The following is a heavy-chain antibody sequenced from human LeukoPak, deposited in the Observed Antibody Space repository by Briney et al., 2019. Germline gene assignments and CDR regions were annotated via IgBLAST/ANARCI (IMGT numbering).Heavy chain of an antibody. V-gene: IGHV1-18*01. Sequence: GASVKVSCKASGCTFSSYAISWVRQAPGQGLEWMGWISAYNGDTNYVQKFQGRVTMTTDTSTSKAYMELKSLRSDDTAVYYCAREEGAPIAAANIWGLGTKVTVSS. CDR2: ISAYNGDT. J-gene: IGHJ3*02. CDR3: AREEGAPIAAANI. D-gene: IGHD6-13*01. CDR1: GCTFSSYA.